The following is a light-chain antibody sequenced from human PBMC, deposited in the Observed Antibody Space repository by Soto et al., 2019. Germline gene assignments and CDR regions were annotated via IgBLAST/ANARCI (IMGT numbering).Light chain of an antibody. CDR1: QSLRATY. CDR2: GAS. V-gene: IGKV3-20*01. Sequence: EVVLTQSPDTLSLSQGETATLSCRASQSLRATYVAWYQQRPGQAPRLLIYGASFRATGIPARFSGRGSGTDFTLSISRLEPEDCAVYYCQQYDTSPRTFGQGTKVDIK. J-gene: IGKJ1*01. CDR3: QQYDTSPRT.